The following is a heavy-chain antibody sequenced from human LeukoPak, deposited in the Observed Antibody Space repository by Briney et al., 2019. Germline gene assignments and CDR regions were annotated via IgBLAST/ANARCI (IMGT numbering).Heavy chain of an antibody. CDR1: GYTFATSS. D-gene: IGHD6-13*01. CDR3: ARVRDSSNWWGPFDV. Sequence: ASVKVSCKASGYTFATSSITWVRQAPGQRLEWMGWISPNSANTYYIQTLQGRVTMTTDTSTSTSYMELRSLTSDDTAVYYCARVRDSSNWWGPFDVWGQGTMVTVSS. J-gene: IGHJ3*01. CDR2: ISPNSANT. V-gene: IGHV1-18*01.